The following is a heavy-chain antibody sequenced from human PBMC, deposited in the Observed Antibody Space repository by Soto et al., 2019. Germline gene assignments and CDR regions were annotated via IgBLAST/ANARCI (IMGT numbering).Heavy chain of an antibody. CDR3: ASILGYCISTSCYDYWFDP. CDR2: ISGSGGST. V-gene: IGHV3-23*01. J-gene: IGHJ5*02. Sequence: GGSLRLSCAASGFTFSSYAMSWLRQAPGKGLEWVSAISGSGGSTYYADSVKGRFTISRDNSKNTLYLQMNSLRAEDTAVYYCASILGYCISTSCYDYWFDPWGQGTLVTVS. D-gene: IGHD2-2*01. CDR1: GFTFSSYA.